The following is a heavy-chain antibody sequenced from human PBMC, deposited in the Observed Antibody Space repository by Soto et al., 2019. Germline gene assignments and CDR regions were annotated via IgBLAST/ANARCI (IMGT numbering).Heavy chain of an antibody. Sequence: SETLSLTCAVSGGSISRSNWWSWVRQPPGKGLEWIGEIYHSGTTNYNPSLNSRVTISVDKSKNQFSLKLSSVTAADTAVYYCARASSPGGPYGMDVWGQGTTVTRLL. CDR2: IYHSGTT. J-gene: IGHJ6*02. CDR3: ARASSPGGPYGMDV. CDR1: GGSISRSNW. D-gene: IGHD6-6*01. V-gene: IGHV4-4*02.